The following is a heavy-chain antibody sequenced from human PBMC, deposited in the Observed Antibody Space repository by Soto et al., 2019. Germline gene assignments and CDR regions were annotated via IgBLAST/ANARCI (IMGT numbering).Heavy chain of an antibody. V-gene: IGHV2-5*02. CDR3: SHICRGSYYRMDG. CDR1: GFSLSTSGVG. CDR2: IYWDDDK. D-gene: IGHD3-16*01. J-gene: IGHJ6*02. Sequence: QITLKESGPTLVKPTQTLTLTCTFSGFSLSTSGVGVGWIRQPPGKALEWLALIYWDDDKRYSPSLKSRLTHNKDTSQNQGVLKMANMDPGETGTYYCSHICRGSYYRMDGWGQGTTVTVSS.